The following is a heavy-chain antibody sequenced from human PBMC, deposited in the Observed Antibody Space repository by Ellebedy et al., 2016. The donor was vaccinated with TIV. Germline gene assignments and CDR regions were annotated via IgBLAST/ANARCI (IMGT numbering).Heavy chain of an antibody. CDR2: IKQDGGEK. CDR1: GFTFSSYA. D-gene: IGHD3-22*01. J-gene: IGHJ4*02. Sequence: GGSLRLXCAASGFTFSSYAMHWVRQTPGKGLEWVANIKQDGGEKDYVDSVKGRFTISRDNARNSLYLLMNSLRVEDTALYYCAKDMGVLVVTKGFDYWGQGTLVTVSS. V-gene: IGHV3-7*03. CDR3: AKDMGVLVVTKGFDY.